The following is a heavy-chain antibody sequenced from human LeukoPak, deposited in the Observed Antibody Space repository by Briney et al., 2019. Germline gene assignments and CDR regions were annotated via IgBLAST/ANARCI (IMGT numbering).Heavy chain of an antibody. CDR1: GYTFTGYY. V-gene: IGHV1-2*02. CDR3: ARDCSGGDCYGGFDI. J-gene: IGHJ3*02. Sequence: ASVKVSCKASGYTFTGYYMQWVRQAPGQGLEWMGWISPHSGGTNYAQKFQDRVTMTRDTSMSTAYMELSRLRSDDTAVYYCARDCSGGDCYGGFDIWGQGTMVTVSS. CDR2: ISPHSGGT. D-gene: IGHD2-15*01.